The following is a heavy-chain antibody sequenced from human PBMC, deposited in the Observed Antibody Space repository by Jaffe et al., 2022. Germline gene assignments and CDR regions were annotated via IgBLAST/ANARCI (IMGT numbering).Heavy chain of an antibody. Sequence: EVQLLESGGGLVQPGGSLRLSCAASGFTFSSYAMSWVRQAPGKGLEWVSAISGSGGSTYYADSVKGRFTISRDNSKNTLYLQMNSLRAEDTAVYYCATELGYCTGGVCYFDYWGQGTLVTVSS. J-gene: IGHJ4*02. CDR3: ATELGYCTGGVCYFDY. V-gene: IGHV3-23*01. D-gene: IGHD2-8*02. CDR1: GFTFSSYA. CDR2: ISGSGGST.